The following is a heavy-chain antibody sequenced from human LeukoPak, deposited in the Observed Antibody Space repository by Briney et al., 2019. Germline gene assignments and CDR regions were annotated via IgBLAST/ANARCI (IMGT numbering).Heavy chain of an antibody. V-gene: IGHV4-59*08. J-gene: IGHJ2*01. CDR3: AKAVGATRWYFDL. CDR2: VYYSGST. CDR1: GGSVSSYF. Sequence: SETLSLTCTVSGGSVSSYFWSWVRQPPGMRLEWIGYVYYSGSTNYNPSLKSRVTISVDTSKTQFSLRLSSVTAADTAVYYCAKAVGATRWYFDLWGRGTLVTVSS. D-gene: IGHD1-26*01.